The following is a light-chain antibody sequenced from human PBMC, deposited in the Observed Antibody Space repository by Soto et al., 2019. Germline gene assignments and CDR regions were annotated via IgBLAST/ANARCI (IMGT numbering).Light chain of an antibody. J-gene: IGLJ1*01. V-gene: IGLV2-11*01. Sequence: QSVLTHPRAVSGSPGQSVCFSCTGTSSDVGAYIYVSWYQQHPGKAPKLIIYDVIKRPSGVPDRFSGSKSGNTASLTISGLQAEDEADYYCCSYAGSYTHVFGTGTKVTVL. CDR1: SSDVGAYIY. CDR2: DVI. CDR3: CSYAGSYTHV.